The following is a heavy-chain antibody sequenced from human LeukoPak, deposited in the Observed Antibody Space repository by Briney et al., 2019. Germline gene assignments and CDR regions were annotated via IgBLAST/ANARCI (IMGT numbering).Heavy chain of an antibody. Sequence: GASVKVSCKASGYTFTGYYMHWVRQAPGQGLEWMGWINPNSGGTNYAQKFQGRVTMTRDTSISTAYMELSRLRFDDTAVYYCARDQATGTTGGMDVWGQGTTATVSS. J-gene: IGHJ6*02. V-gene: IGHV1-2*02. CDR3: ARDQATGTTGGMDV. CDR2: INPNSGGT. CDR1: GYTFTGYY. D-gene: IGHD1-1*01.